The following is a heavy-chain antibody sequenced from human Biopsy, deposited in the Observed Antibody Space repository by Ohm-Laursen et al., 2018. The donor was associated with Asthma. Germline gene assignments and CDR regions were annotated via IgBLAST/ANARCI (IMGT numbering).Heavy chain of an antibody. CDR2: ISPVFGST. J-gene: IGHJ6*02. CDR1: GGTFGNYA. Sequence: GSSVKVSRKASGGTFGNYAISWVRQAPGLGLEWMGGISPVFGSTNIAQKFQGRVTISADIFTKTAYLEVSSLRSDDTAVYYCASPSSSREILYYYYNMDIWGQGTTVTV. CDR3: ASPSSSREILYYYYNMDI. D-gene: IGHD6-13*01. V-gene: IGHV1-69*06.